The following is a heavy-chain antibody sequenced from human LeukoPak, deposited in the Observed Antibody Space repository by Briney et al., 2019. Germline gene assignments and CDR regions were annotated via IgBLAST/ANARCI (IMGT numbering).Heavy chain of an antibody. CDR1: GGSISSGSYY. J-gene: IGHJ4*02. CDR2: IYTSGST. Sequence: SQTLSLTCTVSGGSISSGSYYWSWIRQPAGKGLEWIGRIYTSGSTNYNPSLKSRVTISVDTSKNQFSLKLSSVTAADTAVYYCARDPPVVPAAIGYWGQGTLVTVSS. V-gene: IGHV4-61*02. D-gene: IGHD2-2*01. CDR3: ARDPPVVPAAIGY.